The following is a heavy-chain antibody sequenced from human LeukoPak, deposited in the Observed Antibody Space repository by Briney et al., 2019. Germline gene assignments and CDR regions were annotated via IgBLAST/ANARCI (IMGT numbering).Heavy chain of an antibody. J-gene: IGHJ4*02. D-gene: IGHD4-17*01. CDR2: ISSTSSTI. CDR1: GFTFSTYS. CDR3: VRDLTVTSRDY. Sequence: GGSLRLSCAASGFTFSTYSMNWVRQAPGKGLEWVAYISSTSSTIHHADSVKGRFTISRDNAKDLLYLQMNSLRAEDAAVYYCVRDLTVTSRDYWGQGTLVTVSS. V-gene: IGHV3-48*01.